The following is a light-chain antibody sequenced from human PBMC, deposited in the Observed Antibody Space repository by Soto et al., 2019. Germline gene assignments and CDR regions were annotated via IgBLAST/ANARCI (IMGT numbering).Light chain of an antibody. J-gene: IGKJ1*01. CDR3: QQYNDWPWT. V-gene: IGKV3-15*01. Sequence: EILFTHPPGTLSFSPGERATLSCRASQSVSTKLAWYQHKPGQAPRLLIYGATTRAPDVPARFSGSGSGTDFILTISSLQSEDFAVYYCQQYNDWPWTFGQGTKVDI. CDR1: QSVSTK. CDR2: GAT.